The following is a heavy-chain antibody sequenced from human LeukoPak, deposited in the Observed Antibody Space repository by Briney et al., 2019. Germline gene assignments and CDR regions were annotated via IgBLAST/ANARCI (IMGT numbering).Heavy chain of an antibody. CDR1: GGSISSFY. J-gene: IGHJ4*02. CDR2: IYYSGST. V-gene: IGHV4-59*01. Sequence: SETLSLTCTVSGGSISSFYWSWIRQPPGKGLEWIGYIYYSGSTDYNPSLKSRVTISVDRSKNQFSLNLISVTAADTAVYYCARGRGFNYGSFDYWGQGTVVTVSS. CDR3: ARGRGFNYGSFDY. D-gene: IGHD5-18*01.